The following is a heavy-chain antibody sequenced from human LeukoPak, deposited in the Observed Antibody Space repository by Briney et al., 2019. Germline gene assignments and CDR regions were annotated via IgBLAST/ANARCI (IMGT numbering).Heavy chain of an antibody. CDR3: AREVCSGGSCYGYYFDY. V-gene: IGHV6-1*01. CDR2: TYYRSKWYN. Sequence: SQTLSLTCAISGDSVSSNSAAWNWIRQSPSRGLEWLGRTYYRSKWYNDYAASVKSRITINPDTSKNQFSLQLNSVTPEDTAVYYCAREVCSGGSCYGYYFDYWGQGTLVTVSS. J-gene: IGHJ4*02. CDR1: GDSVSSNSAA. D-gene: IGHD2-15*01.